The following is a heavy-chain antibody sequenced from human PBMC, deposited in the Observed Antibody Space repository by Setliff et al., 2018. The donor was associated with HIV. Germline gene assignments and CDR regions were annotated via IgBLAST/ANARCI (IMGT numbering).Heavy chain of an antibody. CDR3: AGHFYYSGSGIWAGLDS. V-gene: IGHV4-39*07. D-gene: IGHD3-10*01. CDR1: GGTISSSDYY. Sequence: PSETLSLTCTVSGGTISSSDYYWGWIRQPPGKGLEWIGSIYYSGTTNYNPSLKSRVTMSVDTSKKQFSLKLTPVTAADTAVYYCAGHFYYSGSGIWAGLDSWGQGTLVTVSS. J-gene: IGHJ4*02. CDR2: IYYSGTT.